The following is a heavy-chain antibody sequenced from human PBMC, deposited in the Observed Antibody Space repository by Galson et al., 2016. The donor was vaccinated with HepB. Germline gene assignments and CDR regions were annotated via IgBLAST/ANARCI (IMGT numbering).Heavy chain of an antibody. Sequence: SLRLSCAASGFTFSNAWMNWVRQVPGKGLEWVGRIKSKSDGGTTDYAAPVKGRFTVSRDDSKNTLYLQMNSLKTEDTAVYSCTTDWSHYYDSMRYWGQGTLVTVSS. CDR2: IKSKSDGGTT. V-gene: IGHV3-15*07. J-gene: IGHJ4*02. D-gene: IGHD3-22*01. CDR3: TTDWSHYYDSMRY. CDR1: GFTFSNAW.